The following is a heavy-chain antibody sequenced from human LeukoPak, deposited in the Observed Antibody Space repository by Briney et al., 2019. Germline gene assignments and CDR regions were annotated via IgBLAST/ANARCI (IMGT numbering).Heavy chain of an antibody. V-gene: IGHV3-64*01. CDR3: ARGGYYDSSGSFEY. J-gene: IGHJ4*02. CDR2: ISSNGGST. D-gene: IGHD3-22*01. Sequence: GGSLRLSCAASGFTFSNYAMYWVRQAPGKGLEYVSAISSNGGSTDYANSVKGRFTISRDNSKNRLFLQMGSLRAEDMAEYYCARGGYYDSSGSFEYWGQGTLVTVSS. CDR1: GFTFSNYA.